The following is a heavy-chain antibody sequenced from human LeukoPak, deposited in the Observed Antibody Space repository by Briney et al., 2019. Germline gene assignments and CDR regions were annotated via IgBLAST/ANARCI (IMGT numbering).Heavy chain of an antibody. Sequence: GESLKISCNGSGYTFTNYWIGWVRQMPGKGLEWMGIIYPGDSDTRYSPSFQGQVTISADKSITTAYLQWSSLKASDTAMYYCARPTGAAMAFKNWGQGTLVTVSS. CDR2: IYPGDSDT. CDR3: ARPTGAAMAFKN. J-gene: IGHJ4*02. D-gene: IGHD7-27*01. V-gene: IGHV5-51*01. CDR1: GYTFTNYW.